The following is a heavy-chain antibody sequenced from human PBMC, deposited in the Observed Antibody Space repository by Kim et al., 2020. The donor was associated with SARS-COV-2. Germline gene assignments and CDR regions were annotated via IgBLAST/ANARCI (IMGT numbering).Heavy chain of an antibody. D-gene: IGHD2-15*01. CDR2: IFSDATT. Sequence: GGSLRLSCAASGFSVSSKYMTGVRQAPGKGLEWVSVIFSDATTFYADSVKGRFIISRDTSKNTLDLQMKSLRVDDTAVYYCARGGLHSVVARVNCYHYG. CDR3: ARGGLHSVVARVNCYHYG. V-gene: IGHV3-53*01. CDR1: GFSVSSKY. J-gene: IGHJ6*01.